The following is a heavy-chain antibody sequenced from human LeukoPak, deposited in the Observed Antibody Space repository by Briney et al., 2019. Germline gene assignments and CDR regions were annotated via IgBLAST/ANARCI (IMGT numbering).Heavy chain of an antibody. J-gene: IGHJ4*02. Sequence: SVKVSCKASGFTFTSSAMQWVRQARGQRLERIGWIVVGSGNTNYAQKFQERVTITRDMSTSTAYMELSSLRSEDTAVYYCAAGLAAAGLSSFDYWGQGTLVTVSS. V-gene: IGHV1-58*02. CDR3: AAGLAAAGLSSFDY. D-gene: IGHD6-13*01. CDR2: IVVGSGNT. CDR1: GFTFTSSA.